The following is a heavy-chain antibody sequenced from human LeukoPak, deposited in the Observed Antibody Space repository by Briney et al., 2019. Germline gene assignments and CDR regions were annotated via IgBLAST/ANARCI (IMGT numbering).Heavy chain of an antibody. Sequence: PGGTLRLSCAASGFTFSSYGMSWLRQPPGKGLEWIGEINHSGRTNYNPSLKSRVTISVDTSKNQFSLKLSSVTAADTAVYYCARQNYGAAPLRYWGQGTLVTVSS. V-gene: IGHV4-34*01. CDR1: GFTFSSYG. J-gene: IGHJ4*02. CDR3: ARQNYGAAPLRY. D-gene: IGHD4/OR15-4a*01. CDR2: INHSGRT.